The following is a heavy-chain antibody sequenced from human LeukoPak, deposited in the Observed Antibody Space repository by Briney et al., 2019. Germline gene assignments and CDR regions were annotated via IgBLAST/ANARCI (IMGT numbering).Heavy chain of an antibody. V-gene: IGHV4-59*01. CDR2: IYYTVTT. J-gene: IGHJ4*02. Sequence: SETLSLTCTVSGGSLSSNYCSWIRQPPGKGLEWIGYIYYTVTTAYNPSLKSRVTISMDTSKDQFSLHLTSVTGADTAVYYCARVFITTPPGIRNEYFGYWGQGALVIVSS. CDR3: ARVFITTPPGIRNEYFGY. CDR1: GGSLSSNY. D-gene: IGHD3-3*01.